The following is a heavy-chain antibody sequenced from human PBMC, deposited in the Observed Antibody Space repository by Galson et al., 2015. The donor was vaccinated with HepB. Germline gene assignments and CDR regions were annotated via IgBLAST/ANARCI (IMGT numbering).Heavy chain of an antibody. V-gene: IGHV3-11*01. CDR3: AREGQLRHYMDV. CDR1: GFTFSDYY. Sequence: SLRLSCAASGFTFSDYYMSWIPQAPGKGLEWVSYISSSGSTIYYADSMKGRFTISRDNAKNSLYLQMNSLRAEDTAVYYCAREGQLRHYMDVWGKATTVTVSS. J-gene: IGHJ6*03. CDR2: ISSSGSTI. D-gene: IGHD2-2*01.